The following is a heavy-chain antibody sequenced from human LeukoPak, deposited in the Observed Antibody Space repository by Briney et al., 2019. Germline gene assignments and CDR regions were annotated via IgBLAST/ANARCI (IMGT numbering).Heavy chain of an antibody. J-gene: IGHJ3*02. D-gene: IGHD3-22*01. V-gene: IGHV4-4*07. CDR3: ARDTYYYDSSGYWPAFDI. CDR1: GGSISSYY. CDR2: IYTSGST. Sequence: KSSETLSLTCTVSGGSISSYYWSWIRQPAGKGLEWIGRIYTSGSTNYNPSLKSRVTMSVDTSKNQFSLKLSSVTAVDTAVYYCARDTYYYDSSGYWPAFDIWGQGTMVTVSS.